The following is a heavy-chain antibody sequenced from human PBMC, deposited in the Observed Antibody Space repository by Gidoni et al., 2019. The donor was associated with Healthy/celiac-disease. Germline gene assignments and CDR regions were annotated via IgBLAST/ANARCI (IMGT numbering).Heavy chain of an antibody. D-gene: IGHD3-16*01. V-gene: IGHV1-8*01. CDR2: MNPTSGNT. J-gene: IGHJ4*02. CDR3: ARGGVGGWSKYYFDY. Sequence: QVQLVQSGAEVKKPGASVKVSCKDYGYTFPSYDSTWVRQATGQGLEWMGWMNPTSGNTGYAQKCQGRVTMTRNTSISTAYMELSSLRSEDTAVYYCARGGVGGWSKYYFDYWGQGTLVTVSS. CDR1: GYTFPSYD.